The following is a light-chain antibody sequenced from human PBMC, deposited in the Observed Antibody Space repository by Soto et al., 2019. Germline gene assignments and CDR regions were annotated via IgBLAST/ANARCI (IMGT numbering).Light chain of an antibody. CDR1: QSMSNY. V-gene: IGKV1-39*01. CDR2: AAS. Sequence: DIQMTQSPSSLSASVGDRVTIPCRASQSMSNYLNWYQQKPGKAPKLLICAASSLQSGVPSRFSGSGSGTDFTLTISSLQPEDFAPYYCQQTYSTPQAFGQGTKVEIK. CDR3: QQTYSTPQA. J-gene: IGKJ1*01.